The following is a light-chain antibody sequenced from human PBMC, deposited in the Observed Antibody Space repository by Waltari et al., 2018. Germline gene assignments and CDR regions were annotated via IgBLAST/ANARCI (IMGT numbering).Light chain of an antibody. V-gene: IGKV1-5*03. CDR2: KAS. J-gene: IGKJ1*01. Sequence: DIQMNQSPSTLSESVGDRVTITCRASQSISSWLAWYQQKPGKAPKLLIYKASSLESGGPSRFSGSGSGTEFTLTISSLQPDDFATYYCQQYNSYSPTFGQGTKVEIK. CDR3: QQYNSYSPT. CDR1: QSISSW.